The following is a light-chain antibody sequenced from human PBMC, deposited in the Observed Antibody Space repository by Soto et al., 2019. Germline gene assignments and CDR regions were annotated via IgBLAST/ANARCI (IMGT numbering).Light chain of an antibody. CDR2: EVS. CDR3: LKSLEFSLT. V-gene: IGKV2D-29*01. J-gene: IGKJ4*01. Sequence: DIVMTQTPLSLSVTPGQSASISCKSSQTLLHSNGKTYLYWYLQKEGQPPQLLIYEVSNRFSGVPEGCRGSWSGTAFTLKISRVDGAEDGVYYCLKSLEFSLTFGGGIKVEIK. CDR1: QTLLHSNGKTY.